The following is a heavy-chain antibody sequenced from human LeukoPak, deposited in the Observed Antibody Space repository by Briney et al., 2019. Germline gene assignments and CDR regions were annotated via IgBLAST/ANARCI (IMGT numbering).Heavy chain of an antibody. Sequence: GASVKVSCKASGGTFSSYAISWVRQAPGQGLEWMGGIIPIFGTANYAQKFQGRVTITTDESTSTAYMELSSLRSEDTAVYYCARGGIIAARPQAFDIWGQGTMVTVSS. CDR2: IIPIFGTA. D-gene: IGHD6-6*01. J-gene: IGHJ3*02. CDR3: ARGGIIAARPQAFDI. CDR1: GGTFSSYA. V-gene: IGHV1-69*05.